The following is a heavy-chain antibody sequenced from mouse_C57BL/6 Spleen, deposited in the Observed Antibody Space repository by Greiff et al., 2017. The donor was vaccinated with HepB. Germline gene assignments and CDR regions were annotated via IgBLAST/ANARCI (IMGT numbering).Heavy chain of an antibody. D-gene: IGHD2-1*01. Sequence: DVMVVESGGGLVKPGGSLKLSCAASGFTFSDYGMHWVRQAPEKGLEWVAYISSGSSTIYYADTVKGRFTISRDNAKNTLFLQMTSLRYEDTAMYYCARVFYYDCAMDYWGQGTSVTVSS. CDR1: GFTFSDYG. V-gene: IGHV5-17*01. J-gene: IGHJ4*01. CDR2: ISSGSSTI. CDR3: ARVFYYDCAMDY.